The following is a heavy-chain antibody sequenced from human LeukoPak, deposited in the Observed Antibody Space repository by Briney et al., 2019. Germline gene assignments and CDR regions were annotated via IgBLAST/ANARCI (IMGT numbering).Heavy chain of an antibody. Sequence: PGGSLRLSCAASGFTFSSYSMNWVRQAPGKGLEWVSYISSSSSTIYYADSVKGRFTISRDNAKNSLYLQMNSLGPEDTAVYYCARDLVVADWGQGTLVTVSS. CDR1: GFTFSSYS. CDR3: ARDLVVAD. V-gene: IGHV3-48*04. D-gene: IGHD2-15*01. CDR2: ISSSSSTI. J-gene: IGHJ4*02.